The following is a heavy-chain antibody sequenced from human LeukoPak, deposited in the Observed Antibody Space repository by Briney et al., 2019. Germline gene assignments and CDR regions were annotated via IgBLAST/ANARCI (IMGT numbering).Heavy chain of an antibody. CDR2: TNPNSGGT. D-gene: IGHD3-3*01. Sequence: ASVKVSCKASGYTFTGYYMHWVRQAPGQGLEWMGWTNPNSGGTNYAQKFQGRVTMTRDTSISTAYMELSRLRSDDTAVYYCARDMEWLPHGGYYYYYMDVWGKGTTVTVSS. J-gene: IGHJ6*03. CDR1: GYTFTGYY. V-gene: IGHV1-2*02. CDR3: ARDMEWLPHGGYYYYYMDV.